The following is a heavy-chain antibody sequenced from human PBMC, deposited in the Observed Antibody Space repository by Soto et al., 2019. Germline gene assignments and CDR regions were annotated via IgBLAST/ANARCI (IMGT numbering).Heavy chain of an antibody. D-gene: IGHD1-1*01. CDR3: SKNGTTWFAA. V-gene: IGHV1-18*01. J-gene: IGHJ5*02. Sequence: QVQLVQSGPELKKPGASVEVSCKTSGYSFYNSGISWVRQAPGQGLEWMGWISVYSGYAHYAQKFQGRVIMTADTFTSTSYMELRGLRSDDTAMYYCSKNGTTWFAAWGQGTLVTVSS. CDR1: GYSFYNSG. CDR2: ISVYSGYA.